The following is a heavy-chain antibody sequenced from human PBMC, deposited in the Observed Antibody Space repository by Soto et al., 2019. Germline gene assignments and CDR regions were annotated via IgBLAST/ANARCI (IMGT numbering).Heavy chain of an antibody. CDR3: ARDQDDYGAYYFDY. CDR1: GFTFSSYW. Sequence: HPGGSLRLSCAASGFTFSSYWMSWVRQAPGKGLEWVANIKQDGSEKYYVDSVKGRFTISRDNAKNSLNLQMNSLRAEDTAVYYCARDQDDYGAYYFDYWGQGTLVTVSS. CDR2: IKQDGSEK. D-gene: IGHD4-17*01. V-gene: IGHV3-7*01. J-gene: IGHJ4*02.